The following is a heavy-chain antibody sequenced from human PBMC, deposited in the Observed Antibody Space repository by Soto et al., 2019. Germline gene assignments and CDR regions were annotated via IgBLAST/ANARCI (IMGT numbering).Heavy chain of an antibody. J-gene: IGHJ3*02. CDR1: GFTFSSYW. CDR2: IKQDGSEK. CDR3: ARGVLRYFDWLDAFDI. D-gene: IGHD3-9*01. Sequence: GGSLRLSCAASGFTFSSYWMTSVRLAPGKGLEWVANIKQDGSEKYYVDSVKGRFTISRDNAKNSLYLQMNSLRAEDTAVYYCARGVLRYFDWLDAFDIWGQGTMVTVSS. V-gene: IGHV3-7*04.